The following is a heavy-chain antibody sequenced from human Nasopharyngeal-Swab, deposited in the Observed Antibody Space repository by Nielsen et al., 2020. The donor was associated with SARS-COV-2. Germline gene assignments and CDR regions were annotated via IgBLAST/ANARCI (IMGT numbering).Heavy chain of an antibody. CDR3: ARGVEFDP. J-gene: IGHJ5*02. Sequence: VRQMPGKGLEWVAVIWYDGSNKYYADSVKGRFTISRDNSKNMLYLQMNSLRAEDTAVYYCARGVEFDPWGQGTLVTVSS. V-gene: IGHV3-33*01. CDR2: IWYDGSNK. D-gene: IGHD2-15*01.